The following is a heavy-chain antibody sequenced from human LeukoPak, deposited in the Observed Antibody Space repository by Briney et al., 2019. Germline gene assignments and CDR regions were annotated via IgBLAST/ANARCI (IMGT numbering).Heavy chain of an antibody. D-gene: IGHD4-17*01. J-gene: IGHJ4*02. Sequence: SVKVSCKASGGTFSSYAISWVRQAPGQGLEWMGGIIPIFGPANYAQKFQGRVTITADKSTSTAYMELSSLRSEDTAVYYCARGHGPYGAHYYFDYWGQGTLVTVSS. CDR2: IIPIFGPA. CDR1: GGTFSSYA. V-gene: IGHV1-69*06. CDR3: ARGHGPYGAHYYFDY.